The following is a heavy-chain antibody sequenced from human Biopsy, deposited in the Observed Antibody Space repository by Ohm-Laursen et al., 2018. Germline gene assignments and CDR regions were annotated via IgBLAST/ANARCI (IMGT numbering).Heavy chain of an antibody. J-gene: IGHJ4*02. D-gene: IGHD4-23*01. CDR3: ARGSNDSGGLYFPR. Sequence: SDTLSLTCTVSGGSFTGHYWSWIRQPPGKGLEWIGHISCTGSTSYNASLKSRVTISVDTSRNHFSLRLSSLTAADTAAYYCARGSNDSGGLYFPRWGQGTLLTVSS. V-gene: IGHV4-59*11. CDR2: ISCTGST. CDR1: GGSFTGHY.